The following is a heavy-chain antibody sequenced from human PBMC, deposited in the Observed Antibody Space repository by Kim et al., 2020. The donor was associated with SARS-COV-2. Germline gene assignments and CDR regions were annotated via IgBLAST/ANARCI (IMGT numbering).Heavy chain of an antibody. D-gene: IGHD6-19*01. Sequence: SETLSLTCTVSGGSISSYYWSWIRQPPGKGLEWIGYIYYSVSTNYNPSLKSRVTISVDTSKNQFSLKLSSVTAADTAVYYCARVASSIAVAVAFDPWGQGTLVTVS. CDR1: GGSISSYY. CDR2: IYYSVST. V-gene: IGHV4-59*01. CDR3: ARVASSIAVAVAFDP. J-gene: IGHJ5*02.